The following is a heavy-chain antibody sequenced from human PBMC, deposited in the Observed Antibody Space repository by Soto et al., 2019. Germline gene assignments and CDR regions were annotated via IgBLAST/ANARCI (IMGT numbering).Heavy chain of an antibody. CDR3: ARGGPRSFKALDY. D-gene: IGHD5-12*01. V-gene: IGHV3-30-3*01. Sequence: QVHLVESGGGVVQPGRSLRLSCAASGFSFRSHGMDWVRQAPGKGLEWLALISYDRSHIDYADSVKGRFTISRDNSNNPLYLRMSSLRPEDTAVYYCARGGPRSFKALDYWGQGTLVTVSS. J-gene: IGHJ4*02. CDR2: ISYDRSHI. CDR1: GFSFRSHG.